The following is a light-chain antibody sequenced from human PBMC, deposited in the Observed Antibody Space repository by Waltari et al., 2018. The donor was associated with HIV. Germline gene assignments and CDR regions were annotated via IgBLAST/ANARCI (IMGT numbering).Light chain of an antibody. J-gene: IGKJ2*01. CDR1: QSPLHSNGNNF. Sequence: DIVMVQSPLSLSVIPGEPASISFRPTQSPLHSNGNNFFDWYLQKPGQSPQLLIYWGLNRAPGVPDRFSGSGSGTDFTLKISRVEAEDVGVYYCMQGLQSPYTFGQGTKLEIK. CDR2: WGL. V-gene: IGKV2-28*01. CDR3: MQGLQSPYT.